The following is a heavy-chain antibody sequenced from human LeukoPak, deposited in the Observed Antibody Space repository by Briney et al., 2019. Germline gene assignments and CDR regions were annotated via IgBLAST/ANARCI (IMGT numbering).Heavy chain of an antibody. Sequence: SVKVSCKASGGTFSSYAISWVRQAPGQGLEWMGGIIPIFGTANYAQKFQGRVTITADESTSTAYMELSSLRSEDTAVYYCARGGVYSSGWFYWGQGTLVTVSS. CDR2: IIPIFGTA. V-gene: IGHV1-69*01. CDR1: GGTFSSYA. J-gene: IGHJ4*02. CDR3: ARGGVYSSGWFY. D-gene: IGHD6-19*01.